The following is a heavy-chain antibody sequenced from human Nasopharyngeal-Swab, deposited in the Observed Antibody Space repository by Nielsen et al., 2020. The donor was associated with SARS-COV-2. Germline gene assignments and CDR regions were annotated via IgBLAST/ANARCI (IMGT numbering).Heavy chain of an antibody. V-gene: IGHV4-34*01. CDR1: GFSFSGYH. D-gene: IGHD2-2*01. J-gene: IGHJ6*03. Sequence: SETLSLTCTLSGFSFSGYHLGWIRQSPGKRLEWIGDITRSGNTNYNPALKSRVIISVATSKDEFSLKLTSVTAADTAIYFCARVNNGGGIVPASYSFFMDVWGKGTSVAVSS. CDR3: ARVNNGGGIVPASYSFFMDV. CDR2: ITRSGNT.